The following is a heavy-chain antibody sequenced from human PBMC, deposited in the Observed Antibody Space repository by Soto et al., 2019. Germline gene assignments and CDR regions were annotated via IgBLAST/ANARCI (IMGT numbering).Heavy chain of an antibody. D-gene: IGHD3-22*01. J-gene: IGHJ4*02. CDR1: GGSISSGGYY. CDR3: ARDWGSGGYYAY. Sequence: PSETLSLTCTVSGGSISSGGYYWSWIRQHPGKGLEWIGYIYYSGSTYYNPSLKGRVTISVDTSKNQFSLKLSSVTAADTAVYYCARDWGSGGYYAYWGQGTLVTVSS. V-gene: IGHV4-31*03. CDR2: IYYSGST.